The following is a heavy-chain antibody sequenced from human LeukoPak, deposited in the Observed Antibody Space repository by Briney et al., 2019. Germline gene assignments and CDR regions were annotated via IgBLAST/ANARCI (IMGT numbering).Heavy chain of an antibody. V-gene: IGHV4-39*01. Sequence: SETLSLTCTVSGGSISSSSYYWGWIRQPPGKGLEWIGSMYYSGSTYYNPSLKNRVTISVDTSKNQFSLTLRSVTAADTAVYYCARLKSRLAPFDIWGQGTMVTVSS. D-gene: IGHD3-9*01. CDR2: MYYSGST. CDR3: ARLKSRLAPFDI. J-gene: IGHJ3*02. CDR1: GGSISSSSYY.